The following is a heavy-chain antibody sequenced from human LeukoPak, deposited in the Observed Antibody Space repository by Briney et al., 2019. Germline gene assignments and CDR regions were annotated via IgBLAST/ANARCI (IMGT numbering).Heavy chain of an antibody. CDR3: AKGRGGPYYFEY. V-gene: IGHV3-23*01. D-gene: IGHD3-10*01. Sequence: GGSLRLSCAASGFTFSSFAMTWVRQAPGKGLEWVSAINGSGASTYYADSVKGRFTISRDNSKNTLYLQMNSLRAEDTAVYYCAKGRGGPYYFEYWGQGTLVTVSS. CDR2: INGSGAST. J-gene: IGHJ4*02. CDR1: GFTFSSFA.